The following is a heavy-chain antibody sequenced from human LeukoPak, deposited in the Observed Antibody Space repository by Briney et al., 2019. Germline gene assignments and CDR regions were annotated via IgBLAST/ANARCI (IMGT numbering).Heavy chain of an antibody. J-gene: IGHJ3*02. CDR1: GFTFSGSV. CDR3: SRLEDTSPIEVALDI. Sequence: GGSLRLSCAASGFTFSGSVMHWFLQAAGKGLEWVGRIRSKRNNYATAYAASVKGRFTISRDDSKNTVYLRMDSLKTEDPALYYCSRLEDTSPIEVALDIWGQGTVVTVSS. CDR2: IRSKRNNYAT. D-gene: IGHD2-2*01. V-gene: IGHV3-73*01.